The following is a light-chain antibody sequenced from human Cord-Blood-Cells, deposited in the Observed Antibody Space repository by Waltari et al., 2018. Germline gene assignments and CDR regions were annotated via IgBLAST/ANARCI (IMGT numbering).Light chain of an antibody. J-gene: IGLJ3*02. Sequence: QSALTQPASVSGSPGQSITISCTGTSSDVGGYNYVSWYQQHPGKAPKLMSYDVSKRPSGVSNRFSGSKSGNTASLTISGLQAEDEADYYCRSYTSSSTWVFGGGTKLTVL. CDR1: SSDVGGYNY. V-gene: IGLV2-14*01. CDR2: DVS. CDR3: RSYTSSSTWV.